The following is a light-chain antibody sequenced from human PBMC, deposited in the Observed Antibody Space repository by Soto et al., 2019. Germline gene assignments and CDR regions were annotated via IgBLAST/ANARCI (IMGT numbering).Light chain of an antibody. CDR2: EVN. J-gene: IGLJ1*01. CDR3: SSYAGSSNV. Sequence: QSALTQPPSASGSPGQSVAISCTGASMDVGGYNYDSWYQQHPGKAPKLMIYEVNKRPSGVPDRFSGSNSGNTASLTVSGLQAEDEADYYCSSYAGSSNVFGTGTKLTVL. V-gene: IGLV2-8*01. CDR1: SMDVGGYNY.